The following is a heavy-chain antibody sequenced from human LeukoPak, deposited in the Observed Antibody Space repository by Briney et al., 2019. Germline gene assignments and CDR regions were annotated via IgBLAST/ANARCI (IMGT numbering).Heavy chain of an antibody. D-gene: IGHD6-19*01. Sequence: SETLSLTCTVSGGSISGYYWSWIRQPPGKGLEWIGEINHSGSTNNNPSLKSRVTISVDTSKNQFSLKLSSVTVADTAVYYCAREVYSSGWKFDYWGQGTLVTVSS. J-gene: IGHJ4*02. V-gene: IGHV4-34*01. CDR2: INHSGST. CDR3: AREVYSSGWKFDY. CDR1: GGSISGYY.